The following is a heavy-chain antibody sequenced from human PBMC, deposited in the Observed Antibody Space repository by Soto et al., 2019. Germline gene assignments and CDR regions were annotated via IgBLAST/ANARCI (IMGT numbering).Heavy chain of an antibody. D-gene: IGHD2-2*01. V-gene: IGHV1-69*06. J-gene: IGHJ6*02. CDR1: GGTCSSYA. CDR2: IIPIFGTA. Sequence: QVQLVQSGAEVKKPGSSVKVSCKASGGTCSSYAISWVRQSPGQGLEWVGGIIPIFGTANYAQKFQGRVTITADKSTSTAYMELSSLRSEDTAVYYCARAVPLRQHYYYYGMDVWGQGTTVTVSS. CDR3: ARAVPLRQHYYYYGMDV.